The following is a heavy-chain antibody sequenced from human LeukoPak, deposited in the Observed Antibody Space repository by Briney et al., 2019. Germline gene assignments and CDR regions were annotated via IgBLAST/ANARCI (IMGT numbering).Heavy chain of an antibody. Sequence: GGSLRLSCAASGFTFSSYAMTWVRQAPGKGLEWVSAISGSGGGTYYADSVKGRFTISRDTSENTLYLQMNSLRAEDTAVYYCAKDLVYCGGDCYTGLDYWGQGTLVTVSS. CDR2: ISGSGGGT. CDR1: GFTFSSYA. V-gene: IGHV3-23*01. J-gene: IGHJ4*02. CDR3: AKDLVYCGGDCYTGLDY. D-gene: IGHD2-21*01.